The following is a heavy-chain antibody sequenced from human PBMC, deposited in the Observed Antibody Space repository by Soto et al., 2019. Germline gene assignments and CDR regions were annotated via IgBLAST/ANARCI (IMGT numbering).Heavy chain of an antibody. V-gene: IGHV3-23*01. Sequence: PGGSLRLSCAASGFTFSSYAMSWVRQAPGKGLEWVSAISGSGGSTYYADSVKGRFTISRDNSKNTLYLQMNSLRAEDTAVYYCATPPGFYDSAPFDYWGQGTLVTVSS. CDR1: GFTFSSYA. CDR2: ISGSGGST. D-gene: IGHD3-22*01. CDR3: ATPPGFYDSAPFDY. J-gene: IGHJ4*02.